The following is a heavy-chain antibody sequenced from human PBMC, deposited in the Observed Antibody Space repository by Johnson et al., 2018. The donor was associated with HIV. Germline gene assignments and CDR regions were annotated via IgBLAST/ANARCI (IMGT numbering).Heavy chain of an antibody. CDR1: GFTVSGNY. D-gene: IGHD1-26*01. CDR2: ISYDGSNK. J-gene: IGHJ3*02. CDR3: ARVRDGRENAFNI. Sequence: VQLVESGGGVVQPGGSLTLSCAASGFTVSGNYMSWVRQAPGKGLEWVAVISYDGSNKYYADSVKGRFTISRDNSKNTLYLQMNSPRVEDTAVYYCARVRDGRENAFNIWGQGTMVTVS. V-gene: IGHV3-30-3*01.